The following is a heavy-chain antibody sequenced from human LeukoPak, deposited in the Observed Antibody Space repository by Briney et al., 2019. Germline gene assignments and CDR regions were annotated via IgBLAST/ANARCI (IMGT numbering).Heavy chain of an antibody. CDR1: GGSINSYH. CDR3: ARGERPGPDY. Sequence: SETLSLTCTVSGGSINSYHWGWIRQPPGKGLEWIGYIYHSGSTYYNPSLKSRVTISVDRSKNQFSLKLSSVTAADTAVYYCARGERPGPDYWGQGTLVTVSS. V-gene: IGHV4-59*01. CDR2: IYHSGST. J-gene: IGHJ4*02. D-gene: IGHD6-25*01.